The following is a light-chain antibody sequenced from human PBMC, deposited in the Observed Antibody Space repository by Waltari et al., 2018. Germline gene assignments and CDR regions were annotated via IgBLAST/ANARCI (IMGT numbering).Light chain of an antibody. CDR1: RPHIAHNV. Sequence: QSVLTPPPSPSPPPGQAVILPFSGSRPHIAHNVVNYYQQLPGKAPKLIIYRNDQRTSGVPARFSGSKAGTSASLGINGLQSEDEADYYCAAWDDSLRGQWVFGGGTKVTVL. V-gene: IGLV1-44*01. CDR2: RND. J-gene: IGLJ3*02. CDR3: AAWDDSLRGQWV.